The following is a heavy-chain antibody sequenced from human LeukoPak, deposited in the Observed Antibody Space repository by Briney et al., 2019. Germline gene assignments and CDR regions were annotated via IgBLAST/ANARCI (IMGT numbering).Heavy chain of an antibody. D-gene: IGHD3-22*01. Sequence: GGSLSSSCAAPGFPFSSYGLYWVRQPPGKGRGWVSRINTDGSSTSYADSVKGRLTISRDNAKNTLYLQMNSLRAEDTAVYYCARVGNPYYDSSGYYPYWGQGTLVTVSS. CDR3: ARVGNPYYDSSGYYPY. CDR1: GFPFSSYG. J-gene: IGHJ4*02. CDR2: INTDGSST. V-gene: IGHV3-74*01.